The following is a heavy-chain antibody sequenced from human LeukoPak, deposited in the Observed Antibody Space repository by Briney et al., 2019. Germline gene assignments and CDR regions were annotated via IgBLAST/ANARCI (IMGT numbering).Heavy chain of an antibody. CDR3: ARAEVRLRGFDY. D-gene: IGHD1-1*01. V-gene: IGHV3-48*02. CDR1: GFTFSSYS. J-gene: IGHJ4*02. CDR2: ISYSSRTI. Sequence: PGGSLRLSCAASGFTFSSYSMNWVRQAPGKGLEWVSYISYSSRTIYNADSVKGRFTISRDNAKNSLYLQMNSLRDEDTAVYYCARAEVRLRGFDYWGQGTLATVSS.